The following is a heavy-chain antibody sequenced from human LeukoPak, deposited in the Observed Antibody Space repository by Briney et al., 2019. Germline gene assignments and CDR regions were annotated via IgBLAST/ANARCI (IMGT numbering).Heavy chain of an antibody. V-gene: IGHV3-30*04. Sequence: GRSLRLSCAASGFTFSSYTIHWVRQAPGKGLEWVALISSDGSNKFYANSVKGRFTISRDNSKKTVYLQMNSLRGEDTAVYSCARGATNDLWSGYGWFDPWGQGTLVTVSS. CDR1: GFTFSSYT. CDR3: ARGATNDLWSGYGWFDP. J-gene: IGHJ5*02. CDR2: ISSDGSNK. D-gene: IGHD3-3*01.